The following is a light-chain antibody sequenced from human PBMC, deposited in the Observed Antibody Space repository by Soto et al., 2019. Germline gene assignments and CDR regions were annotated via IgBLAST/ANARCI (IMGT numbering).Light chain of an antibody. CDR1: QSFGRW. V-gene: IGKV1-5*01. Sequence: IHMAQSPTTLSASVGDRGTITCRGSQSFGRWLAWYQQKPGKAPTLLIYDASSLESGVPSRFSGSGSGTEFTLTISSLQPDDFATYYCQLYKSYPRTFGQGTKVDIK. J-gene: IGKJ1*01. CDR3: QLYKSYPRT. CDR2: DAS.